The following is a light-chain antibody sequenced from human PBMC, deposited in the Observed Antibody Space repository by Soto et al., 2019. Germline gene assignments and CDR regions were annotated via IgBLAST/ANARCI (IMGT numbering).Light chain of an antibody. CDR2: EVS. V-gene: IGLV2-8*01. CDR3: SSYADLRV. CDR1: SSDVGGYNY. J-gene: IGLJ2*01. Sequence: QSALTQPPSASGSPGQSVTISCTGTSSDVGGYNYVSWYQQHPGKAPKLMIYEVSKRPSGVPDRFSGSKSGNTASLTVSGLQAEDEADYYCSSYADLRVFGGGTKVTVL.